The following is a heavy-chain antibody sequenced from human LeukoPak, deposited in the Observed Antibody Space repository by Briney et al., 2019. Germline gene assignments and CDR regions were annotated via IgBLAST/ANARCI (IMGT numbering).Heavy chain of an antibody. Sequence: ASVKVSCKASGYTFSDYHMHWVRQAPGQGLEWMGWINPNSGDTKYAQKFRGRVTMTRDTSISTAYMDLSRLRSDDTALYYCARARKTRNIYGDYVFLFDYWGQGTLVTVSS. CDR2: INPNSGDT. V-gene: IGHV1-2*02. CDR1: GYTFSDYH. D-gene: IGHD4-17*01. CDR3: ARARKTRNIYGDYVFLFDY. J-gene: IGHJ4*02.